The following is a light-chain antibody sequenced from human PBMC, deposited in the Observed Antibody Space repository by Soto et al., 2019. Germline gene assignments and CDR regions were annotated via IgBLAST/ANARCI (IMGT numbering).Light chain of an antibody. CDR2: DVT. Sequence: QSALTQPASVSGSPGQSITISCTGTSSDVGAYNYVSWYQQHPGKAPKLMIYDVTDRPSGVSNRFSGSKSGNTASLTISGLQAEDEAAYSCSSYTSSSTKVFGGGTKLTVL. CDR3: SSYTSSSTKV. J-gene: IGLJ3*02. V-gene: IGLV2-14*03. CDR1: SSDVGAYNY.